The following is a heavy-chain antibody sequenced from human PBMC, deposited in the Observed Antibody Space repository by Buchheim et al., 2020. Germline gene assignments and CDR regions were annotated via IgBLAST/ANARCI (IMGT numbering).Heavy chain of an antibody. D-gene: IGHD6-13*01. CDR1: GFNFSTYH. CDR2: IGSRSGII. J-gene: IGHJ4*02. Sequence: EVQLVESGGGLVQPGGSLRLSCAGSGFNFSTYHMNWVRQAPGKGLEWVSYIGSRSGIIYYADSVKGRFTISRDHAKNSLYLQMNSLRDEDTALYYCTTDHPGVTAAGASDNWGQGTL. CDR3: TTDHPGVTAAGASDN. V-gene: IGHV3-48*02.